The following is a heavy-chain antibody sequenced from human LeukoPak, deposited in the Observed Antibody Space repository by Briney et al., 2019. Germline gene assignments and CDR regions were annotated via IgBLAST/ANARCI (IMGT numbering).Heavy chain of an antibody. V-gene: IGHV3-30*02. D-gene: IGHD4-17*01. CDR3: AKGHDYGDSSFDY. Sequence: GGSLRLSCAASGFTFSSYGLHWVRHAPGKGLEWVTFIRYDGSNQYYADSVKGRFAISRDNSKNTLFLQMNSLRAEDTAVYYCAKGHDYGDSSFDYWGQGTLVTVSS. CDR2: IRYDGSNQ. CDR1: GFTFSSYG. J-gene: IGHJ4*02.